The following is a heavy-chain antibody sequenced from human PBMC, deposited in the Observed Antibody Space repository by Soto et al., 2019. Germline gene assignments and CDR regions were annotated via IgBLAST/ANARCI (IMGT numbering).Heavy chain of an antibody. CDR3: ARGTDDSSGYYYGY. J-gene: IGHJ4*02. Sequence: KTSETLSLTCTVSGGSISSGGYYWSWIRQHPGKGLEWIGYIYYSGSTYYNPSLKSRVTISVDTSKNQFSLKLSSVTAADTAVYYCARGTDDSSGYYYGYWGQGTLVTVSS. D-gene: IGHD3-22*01. V-gene: IGHV4-31*03. CDR1: GGSISSGGYY. CDR2: IYYSGST.